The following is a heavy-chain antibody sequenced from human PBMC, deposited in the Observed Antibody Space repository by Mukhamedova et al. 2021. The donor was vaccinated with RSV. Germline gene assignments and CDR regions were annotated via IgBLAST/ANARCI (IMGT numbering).Heavy chain of an antibody. Sequence: PGKGLEWIGSIYYSGSTYYNPSLKSRVTISVDTSKNQFSLKLSSVTAADTAVYYCARATIYCSCGSCYYRKYYFDYWGQGTLVTVS. V-gene: IGHV4-39*01. J-gene: IGHJ4*02. CDR2: IYYSGST. D-gene: IGHD2-15*01. CDR3: ARATIYCSCGSCYYRKYYFDY.